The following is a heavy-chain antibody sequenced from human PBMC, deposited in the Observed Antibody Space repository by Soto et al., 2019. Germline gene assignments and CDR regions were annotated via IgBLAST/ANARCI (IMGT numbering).Heavy chain of an antibody. CDR3: ARRSCSGGSCYSHYYYYYYMDV. CDR1: GGSISGYY. D-gene: IGHD2-15*01. J-gene: IGHJ6*03. Sequence: SETLSLTCTVSGGSISGYYWSWIRQPPGKGLEWIGYIYYSGSTNYNPSLKSRVTISVDTSKNQFSLKLSSVTAADTAVYYCARRSCSGGSCYSHYYYYYYMDVWGKGTTVTVSS. V-gene: IGHV4-59*08. CDR2: IYYSGST.